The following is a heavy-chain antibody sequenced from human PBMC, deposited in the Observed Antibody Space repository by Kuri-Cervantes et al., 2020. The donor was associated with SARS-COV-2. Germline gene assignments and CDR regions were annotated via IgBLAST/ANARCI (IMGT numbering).Heavy chain of an antibody. D-gene: IGHD3-22*01. Sequence: GESLKISCAASGFTFSSYGMHWVRQAPGKGLEWVAVISYDGSNKYYADSVKGRFTISRDNSKNTLYLQMNSLGAEDTAVYYCARDADDSSGYDYFDYWGQGTLVTVSS. V-gene: IGHV3-30*19. J-gene: IGHJ4*02. CDR2: ISYDGSNK. CDR1: GFTFSSYG. CDR3: ARDADDSSGYDYFDY.